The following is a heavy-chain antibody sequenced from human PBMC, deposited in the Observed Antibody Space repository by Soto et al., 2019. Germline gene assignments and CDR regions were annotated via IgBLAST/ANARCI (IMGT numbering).Heavy chain of an antibody. D-gene: IGHD3-22*01. CDR2: IYHSGST. CDR3: ARQRYYDSSGYYSDY. CDR1: GGSISSGGYS. Sequence: PSETLSLTCAVSGGSISSGGYSWSWIRQPPGKGLEWIGYIYHSGSTYYNPSLKSRVTISVDTSKNQFSLKLSSVTAADTAVYYCARQRYYDSSGYYSDYWGQGTLVTVSS. V-gene: IGHV4-30-2*03. J-gene: IGHJ4*02.